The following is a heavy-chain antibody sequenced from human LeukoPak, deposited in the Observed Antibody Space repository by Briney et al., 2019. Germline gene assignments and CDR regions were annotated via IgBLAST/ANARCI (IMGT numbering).Heavy chain of an antibody. Sequence: GGSLRLSCAASRFTFSSYGMHWVRQAPGKGLEWVAYIQYDGSNEQYADSVKGRFSISRDNANNSLYLQMNSLRAEDTAVYYCVRDGGIAWYINGDEAFDIWGQGTMVTVSS. D-gene: IGHD6-19*01. V-gene: IGHV3-30*02. J-gene: IGHJ3*02. CDR1: RFTFSSYG. CDR2: IQYDGSNE. CDR3: VRDGGIAWYINGDEAFDI.